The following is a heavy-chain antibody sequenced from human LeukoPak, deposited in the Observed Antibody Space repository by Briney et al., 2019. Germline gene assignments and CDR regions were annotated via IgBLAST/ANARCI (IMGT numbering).Heavy chain of an antibody. D-gene: IGHD6-19*01. CDR3: AGLGGQWLVES. V-gene: IGHV3-74*01. J-gene: IGHJ5*02. CDR2: INTDGSST. Sequence: GGSLRLSCTASGFTFNNYWMHWVRQAPGKGPAWVSRINTDGSSTSYADSVKGRFTISRDNAKNTLYLQMNSLRAEDTAVYYCAGLGGQWLVESWGQGTLVTVSS. CDR1: GFTFNNYW.